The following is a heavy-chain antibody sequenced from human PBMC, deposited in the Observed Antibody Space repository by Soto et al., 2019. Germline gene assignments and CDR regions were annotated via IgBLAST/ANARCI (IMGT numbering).Heavy chain of an antibody. CDR2: IYPGDSDT. V-gene: IGHV5-51*01. Sequence: GESLKISCKGSGYSFTIYWIAWVRQMPGKGLEWMGIIYPGDSDTRYSPSFQGQVTISADKSITTAYLQWSSLKASDTAMYYCAASTTSAGNYEMDAFDIWGQGTMVTVSS. J-gene: IGHJ3*02. CDR1: GYSFTIYW. CDR3: AASTTSAGNYEMDAFDI. D-gene: IGHD1-7*01.